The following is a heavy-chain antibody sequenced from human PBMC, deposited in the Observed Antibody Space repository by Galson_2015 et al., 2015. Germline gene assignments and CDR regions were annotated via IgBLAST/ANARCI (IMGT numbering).Heavy chain of an antibody. CDR1: GFTLVIYD. Sequence: SLRLSCAASGFTLVIYDMTWVRQAPGKGLEWVSGISDSGGSTYYADSVKGRFTISRDNSKDTLYLQMNSLRADDTAVYYRAKRAKWSSGHMYYFGQWGQGTQVTVSS. D-gene: IGHD3-22*01. J-gene: IGHJ4*02. CDR2: ISDSGGST. CDR3: AKRAKWSSGHMYYFGQ. V-gene: IGHV3-23*01.